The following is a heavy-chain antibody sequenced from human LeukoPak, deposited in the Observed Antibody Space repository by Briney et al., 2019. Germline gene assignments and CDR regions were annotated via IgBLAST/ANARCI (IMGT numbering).Heavy chain of an antibody. Sequence: PSETLSLTCTVSGGSISSYYWTCIRQPAGKGLEWIGRIYSNGNTNYNPSLNSRVIMSVETSKNQFSLKLTSLTAADTAVYYCARERRERRGDAFDIWGQGTMVTVSS. J-gene: IGHJ3*02. D-gene: IGHD1-26*01. V-gene: IGHV4-4*07. CDR2: IYSNGNT. CDR3: ARERRERRGDAFDI. CDR1: GGSISSYY.